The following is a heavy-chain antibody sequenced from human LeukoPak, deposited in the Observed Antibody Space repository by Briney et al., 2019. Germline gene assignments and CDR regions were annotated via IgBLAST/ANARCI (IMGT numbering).Heavy chain of an antibody. CDR3: AKDLKKDGKWDIDL. CDR1: GFTFGSFT. J-gene: IGHJ5*02. D-gene: IGHD1-26*01. CDR2: ILTNGRNT. Sequence: GGSLRLSCAASGFTFGSFTMSWVRQAPGKRLEWVSSILTNGRNTYYADSVKGRFTISRDNSRNTSYLQMISLRAEDSAIYYCAKDLKKDGKWDIDLWGQGTLVTVSS. V-gene: IGHV3-23*01.